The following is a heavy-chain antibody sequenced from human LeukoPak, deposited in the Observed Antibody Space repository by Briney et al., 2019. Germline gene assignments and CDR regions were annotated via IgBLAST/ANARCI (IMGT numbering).Heavy chain of an antibody. Sequence: SETLSLTCAVYGGSFSGYYWSWIRQPPGKGLEWIGFIYYSGSTNYNPSLKSRVTISLDTSKNQFSLKLSSVTAADTAVYYCARTGIVGATIDAFDIWGQGTMVTVSS. V-gene: IGHV4-59*08. CDR1: GGSFSGYY. D-gene: IGHD1-26*01. CDR2: IYYSGST. J-gene: IGHJ3*02. CDR3: ARTGIVGATIDAFDI.